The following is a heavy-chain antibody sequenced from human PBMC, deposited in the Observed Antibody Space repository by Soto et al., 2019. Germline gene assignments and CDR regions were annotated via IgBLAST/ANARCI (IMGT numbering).Heavy chain of an antibody. D-gene: IGHD6-13*01. CDR1: GFTFSTYA. CDR2: ISYDGSDT. V-gene: IGHV3-30*04. Sequence: DLEESGRGVVQPGGSLRLSCVASGFTFSTYAMHWVRQTPGKGLECVASISYDGSDTYYADPVKGRFTISRDNSKNTLHLQMNSLTPDDTALYYCARDVASSSWYYFDSWGQGTLVTVSS. CDR3: ARDVASSSWYYFDS. J-gene: IGHJ4*02.